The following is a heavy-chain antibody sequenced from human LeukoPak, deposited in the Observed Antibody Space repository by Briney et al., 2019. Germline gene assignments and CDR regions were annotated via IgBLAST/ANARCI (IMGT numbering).Heavy chain of an antibody. V-gene: IGHV3-23*01. CDR1: GFTFSRNA. CDR2: ISGNGAGT. D-gene: IGHD1-26*01. Sequence: GGSLRLSCAASGFTFSRNAMNWVRQAPGKGLEWVASISGNGAGTYYADSVKGRFNISRDNSKNTLYHQMNSLRTEDTAVYYCAKDANYFHSGSYLIPFDFWGQGTLVTVSS. CDR3: AKDANYFHSGSYLIPFDF. J-gene: IGHJ4*02.